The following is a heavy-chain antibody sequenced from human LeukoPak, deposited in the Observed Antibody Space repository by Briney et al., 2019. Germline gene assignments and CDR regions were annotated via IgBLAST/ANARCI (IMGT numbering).Heavy chain of an antibody. Sequence: SETLSLTCAVYGGSFSGYYWSWIPQPPGKGLEWIGEINHSGSTNYNPSLKSRVTISVDTSKNQFSLKLSSVTAADTAVYYCARAHPSGRYFDYWGQGTLVTVSS. J-gene: IGHJ4*02. CDR3: ARAHPSGRYFDY. D-gene: IGHD2-15*01. CDR1: GGSFSGYY. CDR2: INHSGST. V-gene: IGHV4-34*01.